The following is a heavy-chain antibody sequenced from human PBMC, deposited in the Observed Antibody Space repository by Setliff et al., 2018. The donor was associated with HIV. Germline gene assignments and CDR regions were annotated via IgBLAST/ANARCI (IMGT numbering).Heavy chain of an antibody. V-gene: IGHV1-24*01. CDR2: FDPEDGET. CDR3: ATDPGYSSTWYSESFQH. CDR1: GYTLTELS. D-gene: IGHD6-13*01. Sequence: GASVKVSCKISGYTLTELSIHWVRQAPGKGLEWMANFDPEDGETFYAQKFQGRPTMTEDTSTDTAYMELSSLRSDGTAMYYCATDPGYSSTWYSESFQHWGQGTVVTVSS. J-gene: IGHJ1*01.